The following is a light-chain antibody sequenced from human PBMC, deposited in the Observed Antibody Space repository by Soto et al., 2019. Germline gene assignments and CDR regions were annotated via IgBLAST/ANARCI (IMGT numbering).Light chain of an antibody. CDR1: QNINNW. CDR3: QQYQSYSWT. Sequence: DIQMTQSPSTLSASVGDRVTITCRASQNINNWLAWYQQKPGKAPKLLVYKASGLECGVPSRFSGSGFGTEFTLTISNLQPDDFATYYCQQYQSYSWTFGQGAKVEAK. V-gene: IGKV1-5*03. CDR2: KAS. J-gene: IGKJ1*01.